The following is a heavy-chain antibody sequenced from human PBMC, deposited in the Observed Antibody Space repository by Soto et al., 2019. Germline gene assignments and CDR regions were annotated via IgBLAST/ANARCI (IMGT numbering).Heavy chain of an antibody. CDR3: ARVARGSGSYDAFVYFDY. J-gene: IGHJ4*02. D-gene: IGHD3-10*01. CDR1: GFMFSDYY. V-gene: IGHV3-11*05. Sequence: QVQLVESGGGLVKPGGSLRLSCVASGFMFSDYYMSWIRQAPGRGREWVSYISSGGTYTNYADSVKGRFTISRDSAKNSLYLQMNSQRAEDTALYYCARVARGSGSYDAFVYFDYWGQGTLVTVSS. CDR2: ISSGGTYT.